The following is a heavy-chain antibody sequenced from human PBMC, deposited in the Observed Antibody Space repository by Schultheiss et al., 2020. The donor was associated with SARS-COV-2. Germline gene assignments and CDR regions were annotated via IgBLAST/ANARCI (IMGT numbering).Heavy chain of an antibody. CDR2: ISFDGSNK. J-gene: IGHJ6*02. CDR3: ARAEEQLLAWGGGLDYGWGV. Sequence: GGSLRLSCAASGFTFSSYWMHWVRQAPGKGLDWVTFISFDGSNKKYADSVKGRFSISRDNAKNTLYLQMNSLRAEDTAVYYCARAEEQLLAWGGGLDYGWGVWGQGTTVTVSS. V-gene: IGHV3-30-3*01. D-gene: IGHD6-19*01. CDR1: GFTFSSYW.